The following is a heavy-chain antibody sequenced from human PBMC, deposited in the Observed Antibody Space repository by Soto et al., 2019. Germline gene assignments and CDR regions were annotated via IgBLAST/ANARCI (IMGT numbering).Heavy chain of an antibody. CDR1: GFTVSSTY. V-gene: IGHV3-53*01. CDR2: IYSGGST. CDR3: AREDYYDSSGYQYGMDV. J-gene: IGHJ6*02. Sequence: GSLRLSCAASGFTVSSTYMSWVRQAPGRGLEWVSVIYSGGSTYYADSVKGRFTISRDNSKNSLYLQMNSLRDEDTAVYYCAREDYYDSSGYQYGMDVWGQGTTVTVSS. D-gene: IGHD3-22*01.